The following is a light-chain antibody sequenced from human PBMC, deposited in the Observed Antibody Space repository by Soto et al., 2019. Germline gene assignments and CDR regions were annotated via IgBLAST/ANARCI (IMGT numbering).Light chain of an antibody. CDR2: DVS. CDR1: SSDVGGFDH. V-gene: IGLV2-14*03. Sequence: QSVLTQPASVSGPPGQSITISCTGASSDVGGFDHASWYQKPRGNVPRILYYDVSRRPSGVSDRFFGSKSGNTASLIISGLQAEDEADYYCNSFTTSNTYVFGTGTKVTVL. CDR3: NSFTTSNTYV. J-gene: IGLJ1*01.